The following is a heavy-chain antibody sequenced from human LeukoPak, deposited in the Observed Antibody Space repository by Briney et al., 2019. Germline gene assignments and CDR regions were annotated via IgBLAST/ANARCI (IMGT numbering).Heavy chain of an antibody. CDR1: GGSISSSSYY. D-gene: IGHD2-2*01. Sequence: PSETLSLTCTVSGGSISSSSYYWGWIRQPPGKGLEWIGSIYYSGSTYYNPSLKSRVTISVDTSKNQFSLKLSSVTAADTAVYYCARDPQLPDYFDYWGQGTLVTVSS. V-gene: IGHV4-39*07. CDR3: ARDPQLPDYFDY. J-gene: IGHJ4*02. CDR2: IYYSGST.